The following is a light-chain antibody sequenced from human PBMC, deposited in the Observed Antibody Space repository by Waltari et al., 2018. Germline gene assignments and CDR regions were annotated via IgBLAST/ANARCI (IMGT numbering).Light chain of an antibody. Sequence: QSALTQPASVSGSPGQSITISCTGTSSDVGGYNYVSWYQQHPGKAPKLMIYDGSNRPSGGSNRFSGSKSGNTASLTISGLQAEDDADYYCSSYTSSSTLVFGTGTKVTVL. V-gene: IGLV2-14*03. CDR2: DGS. CDR1: SSDVGGYNY. J-gene: IGLJ1*01. CDR3: SSYTSSSTLV.